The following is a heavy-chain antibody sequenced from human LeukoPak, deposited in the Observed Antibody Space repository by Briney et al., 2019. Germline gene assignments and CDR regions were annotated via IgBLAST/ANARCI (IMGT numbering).Heavy chain of an antibody. Sequence: GGPLRLPCAASGFTFSSYEMNWVRQAPGKGLEWVSYISSSGSTIYYADSVKGRFTISRDNAKNSLYLQMNSLRAEDTAVYYCARDYHIAAAGTGGYWGQGTLVTVSS. D-gene: IGHD6-13*01. J-gene: IGHJ4*02. CDR1: GFTFSSYE. CDR2: ISSSGSTI. V-gene: IGHV3-48*03. CDR3: ARDYHIAAAGTGGY.